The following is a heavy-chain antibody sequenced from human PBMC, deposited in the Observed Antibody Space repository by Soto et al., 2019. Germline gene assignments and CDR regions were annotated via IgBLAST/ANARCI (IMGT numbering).Heavy chain of an antibody. CDR2: IYYSGST. Sequence: SETLSLTCTVSGGSISSGDYYWSWIRQPPGKGLERIGYIYYSGSTNYNPSLKSRVTISVDTSKNQFSLKLTSVTAADTAVYYCARDKITGLFDYWGQGTLVTVSS. J-gene: IGHJ4*02. V-gene: IGHV4-30-4*01. D-gene: IGHD2-8*02. CDR3: ARDKITGLFDY. CDR1: GGSISSGDYY.